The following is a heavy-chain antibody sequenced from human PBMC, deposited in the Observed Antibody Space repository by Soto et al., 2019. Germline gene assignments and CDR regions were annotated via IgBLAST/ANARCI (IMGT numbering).Heavy chain of an antibody. V-gene: IGHV4-31*03. Sequence: QVQLQESGPGLVKPSPTLSLTCTVSGGFISSGDYYWNWIRQHPGKGLEWIGYIDYSGSTYYNPSLKSRVTRSVATSKNQFSLKLSTVTAADAAVYYCARWWSGSREGVAPWGQATVVTVSS. J-gene: IGHJ5*02. CDR2: IDYSGST. D-gene: IGHD3-3*01. CDR1: GGFISSGDYY. CDR3: ARWWSGSREGVAP.